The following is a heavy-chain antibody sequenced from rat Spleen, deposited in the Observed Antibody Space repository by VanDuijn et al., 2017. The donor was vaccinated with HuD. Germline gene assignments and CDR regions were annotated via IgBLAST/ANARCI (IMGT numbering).Heavy chain of an antibody. CDR2: ISSGGGGT. CDR1: GFTFSTFP. V-gene: IGHV5-20*01. J-gene: IGHJ1*01. CDR3: TTHLYYGDWYFDF. Sequence: EVQLVESGGGLVQPGRSLKLSCAASGFTFSTFPMAWVRQAPKKGLEWVASISSGGGGTYYRDSVKGRFTISRDNAKSSLYLQMDSLRSEDTATYYCTTHLYYGDWYFDFWGPGTMVTVSS. D-gene: IGHD1-6*01.